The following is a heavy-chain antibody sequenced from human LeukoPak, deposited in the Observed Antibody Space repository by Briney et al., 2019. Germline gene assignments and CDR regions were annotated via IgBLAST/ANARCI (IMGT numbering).Heavy chain of an antibody. V-gene: IGHV4-39*07. Sequence: SETLSLTCTVSGGSISSSSYYWGWIRQPPGKGLEWIGSIYYSGSTYYNPSLKSRVTISVDTSKNQFSLKLGSVTAADTAVYYCARDKVGATRHGMDVWGQGTTVTVSS. CDR2: IYYSGST. J-gene: IGHJ6*02. D-gene: IGHD1-26*01. CDR1: GGSISSSSYY. CDR3: ARDKVGATRHGMDV.